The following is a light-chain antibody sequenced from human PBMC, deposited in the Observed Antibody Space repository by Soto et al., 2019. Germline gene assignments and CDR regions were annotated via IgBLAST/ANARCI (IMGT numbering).Light chain of an antibody. V-gene: IGKV3-15*01. Sequence: EIVMTQSPATLSVSPGERATLSCRASQSVSSNLAWYQQKPGQAPRLLIYVAAARATGIPARFSGSGSGTEFTHTIRSMQSEDFAVYYCQQYNNLPPYTFGQGTKLEIK. CDR2: VAA. J-gene: IGKJ2*01. CDR3: QQYNNLPPYT. CDR1: QSVSSN.